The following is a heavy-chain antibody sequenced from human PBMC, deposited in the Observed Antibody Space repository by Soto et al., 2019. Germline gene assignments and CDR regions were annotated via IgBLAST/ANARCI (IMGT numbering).Heavy chain of an antibody. CDR1: GFTLSAHT. CDR3: ARGHCSRTSCYTGGYYYYPMDV. D-gene: IGHD2-2*01. V-gene: IGHV3-21*01. CDR2: ISSDSRYI. Sequence: PVGSLRLSCAASGFTLSAHTMNWVRQAPGKGLEWVSSISSDSRYIYYADSVKGRFTISRDNARNSLDLQMNNLRAEDTAVYHCARGHCSRTSCYTGGYYYYPMDVWGQGTTVTVS. J-gene: IGHJ6*02.